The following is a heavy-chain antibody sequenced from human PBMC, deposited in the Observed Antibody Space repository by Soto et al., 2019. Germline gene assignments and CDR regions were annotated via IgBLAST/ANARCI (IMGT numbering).Heavy chain of an antibody. Sequence: PGGSLRLSCAASGFTFSSYTMTWVPRAPGKALASVSSTSTTSSYIYYADSVKGRFTIPRDNAKNSLYLQMNSLRAEDTAVYYCARCWDDFWSGCHRGSWFDPCGEGTLVTXSS. V-gene: IGHV3-21*01. CDR3: ARCWDDFWSGCHRGSWFDP. J-gene: IGHJ5*02. CDR2: TSTTSSYI. CDR1: GFTFSSYT. D-gene: IGHD3-3*01.